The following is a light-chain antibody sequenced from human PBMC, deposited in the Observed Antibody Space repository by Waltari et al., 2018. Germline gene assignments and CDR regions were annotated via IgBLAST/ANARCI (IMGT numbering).Light chain of an antibody. CDR1: TVSKQY. V-gene: IGLV3-25*03. J-gene: IGLJ1*01. Sequence: SHELTQPPSVSVSPGQTARKTCSGDTVSKQYVYWYQHKPGQAPVLLIYKDTERPSGIPDRFSGSSSGTSVTLTISGVQAEDEADYYCQLADSTVTYVFGPGTKVIVL. CDR3: QLADSTVTYV. CDR2: KDT.